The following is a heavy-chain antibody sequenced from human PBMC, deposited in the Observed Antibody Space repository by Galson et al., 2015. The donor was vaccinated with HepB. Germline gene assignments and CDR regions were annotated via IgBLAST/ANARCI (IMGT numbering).Heavy chain of an antibody. CDR3: ARNRDGYTRSYDY. Sequence: SVKVSCKASGYTFTTYGLSWVRQAPGQGLEWMGWISPYNGHTTYAQKFQGRVTMTTDTSTSTAYMDLGSLRSDDTAVYYCARNRDGYTRSYDYWGQGTLVTVSS. J-gene: IGHJ4*02. CDR2: ISPYNGHT. V-gene: IGHV1-18*04. D-gene: IGHD5-24*01. CDR1: GYTFTTYG.